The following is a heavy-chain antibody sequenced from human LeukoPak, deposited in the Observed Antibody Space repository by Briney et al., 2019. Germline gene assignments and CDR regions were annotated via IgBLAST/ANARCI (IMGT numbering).Heavy chain of an antibody. CDR2: IKQDGSER. J-gene: IGHJ6*02. D-gene: IGHD2-8*01. V-gene: IGHV3-7*01. Sequence: GGSLRLSCAASGFTFSSYWMSWVRQAPGKGLEWVANIKQDGSERYYVDSLKVLLTIPRDNAKNSLYLQMNSLRAEDTAVYYCARAPSYCTNGVCYLDCYGMDVWGQGTTVTVSS. CDR1: GFTFSSYW. CDR3: ARAPSYCTNGVCYLDCYGMDV.